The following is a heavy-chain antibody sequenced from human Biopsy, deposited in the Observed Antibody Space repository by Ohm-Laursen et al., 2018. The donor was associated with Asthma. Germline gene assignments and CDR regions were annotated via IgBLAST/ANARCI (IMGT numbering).Heavy chain of an antibody. J-gene: IGHJ5*02. V-gene: IGHV1-2*06. Sequence: VASVKVSCKASGYTFISYAIYWVRQAPGQRLEWMGRINPNSGDTKYAQRFQGRVTVTRDRSISTAYMELSRLRSDDTAVYYCARDRGYCSGGTCPSWFDPWGQGTLVTVSS. CDR2: INPNSGDT. CDR1: GYTFISYA. CDR3: ARDRGYCSGGTCPSWFDP. D-gene: IGHD2-15*01.